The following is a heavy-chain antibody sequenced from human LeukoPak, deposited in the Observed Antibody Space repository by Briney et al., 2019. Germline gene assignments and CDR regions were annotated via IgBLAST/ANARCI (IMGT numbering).Heavy chain of an antibody. D-gene: IGHD2-21*02. J-gene: IGHJ4*02. V-gene: IGHV1-69*13. CDR3: AREYCGGDCYSGYYFDY. Sequence: SVKVSCKASGGTFSSYAISWVRQAPGQGLEWMGGIIPIFGTANYAQKFQGRVTITADESTSTAYMELSSLRSEGTAVYYCAREYCGGDCYSGYYFDYWGQGTLVTVSS. CDR1: GGTFSSYA. CDR2: IIPIFGTA.